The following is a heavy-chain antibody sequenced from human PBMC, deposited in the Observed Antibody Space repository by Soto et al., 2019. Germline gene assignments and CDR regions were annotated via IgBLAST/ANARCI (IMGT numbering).Heavy chain of an antibody. Sequence: PSETLSLTCAVYGDSLKGYFWGWIHQPPGMGLEWIGEVDHGGSTNLNPSLRSRVIMSADTSKNQVSLTLTSVTAADTAVYYCGTAVPRTDYYFMDVWGGGTTVTVSS. J-gene: IGHJ6*03. CDR1: GDSLKGYF. CDR2: VDHGGST. V-gene: IGHV4-34*01. CDR3: GTAVPRTDYYFMDV.